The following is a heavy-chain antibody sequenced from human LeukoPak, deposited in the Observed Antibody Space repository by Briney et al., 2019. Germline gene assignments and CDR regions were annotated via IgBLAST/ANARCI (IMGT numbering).Heavy chain of an antibody. D-gene: IGHD3-10*01. CDR2: IKQDGSEK. V-gene: IGHV3-7*03. Sequence: GGSLRLSCAASGFNFSSYWMSWVRQAPGKGLEWVASIKQDGSEKYYVDSVKGRFTISRDNAKNSLYLQMNSLRAEDTAVYYCARRAMVRGVYRAPFDYWGQGTLVTVSS. CDR3: ARRAMVRGVYRAPFDY. CDR1: GFNFSSYW. J-gene: IGHJ4*02.